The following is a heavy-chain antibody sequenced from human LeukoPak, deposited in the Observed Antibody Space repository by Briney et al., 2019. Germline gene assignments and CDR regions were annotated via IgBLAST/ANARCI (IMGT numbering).Heavy chain of an antibody. CDR2: INPNSGGT. CDR3: AREIGYCGSTSCYTY. J-gene: IGHJ4*02. Sequence: GASVKVSCKASGYTFTGYYMHWVRQAPGQGLEWMGWINPNSGGTNYAQKFQGRVTMTRDTSISTAYMELSRLRSDDTAVYYCAREIGYCGSTSCYTYWGQGTLVTVSS. CDR1: GYTFTGYY. D-gene: IGHD2-2*02. V-gene: IGHV1-2*02.